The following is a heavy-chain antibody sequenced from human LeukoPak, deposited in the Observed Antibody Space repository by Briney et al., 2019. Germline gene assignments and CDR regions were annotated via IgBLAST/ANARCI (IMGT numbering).Heavy chain of an antibody. Sequence: PGGFLRPSCAAAGFTFTNYTIHWVRQPPGKGLAWVAVRSYDGRHKYYADSVKGRFTISRDNSKNTVFLEMNSLRPEDTALYYCVRAKTGMTPPATATFEIWGQGTMVTVSS. CDR2: RSYDGRHK. V-gene: IGHV3-30*04. D-gene: IGHD2-2*01. CDR1: GFTFTNYT. J-gene: IGHJ3*02. CDR3: VRAKTGMTPPATATFEI.